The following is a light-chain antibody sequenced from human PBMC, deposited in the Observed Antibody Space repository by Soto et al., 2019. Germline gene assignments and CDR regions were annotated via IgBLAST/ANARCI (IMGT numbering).Light chain of an antibody. Sequence: DIVITQTPLTASVTPGQPASFSCGSSESLLHSDGNTYLSWLHQRPGQPPRLLIYQISKQFSGVPDRFSGSGAGTNFTLKISRVEVDDVGTFFCMKASHLRTFGQGTKVEI. CDR1: ESLLHSDGNTY. J-gene: IGKJ1*01. CDR3: MKASHLRT. V-gene: IGKV2-24*01. CDR2: QIS.